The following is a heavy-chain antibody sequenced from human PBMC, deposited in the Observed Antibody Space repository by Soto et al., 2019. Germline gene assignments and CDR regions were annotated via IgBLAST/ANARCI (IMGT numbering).Heavy chain of an antibody. D-gene: IGHD1-1*01. CDR3: AKELDDTGYYYYGIAV. V-gene: IGHV3-23*01. Sequence: RLSCAASGFTFSSYAMSWVRQAPGKGLEWVSAISGSGGSTYYADSVKGRFTISRDNSKNTLYLQMNSLRAEDTAVYYCAKELDDTGYYYYGIAVWGQGTTVTASS. CDR2: ISGSGGST. J-gene: IGHJ6*02. CDR1: GFTFSSYA.